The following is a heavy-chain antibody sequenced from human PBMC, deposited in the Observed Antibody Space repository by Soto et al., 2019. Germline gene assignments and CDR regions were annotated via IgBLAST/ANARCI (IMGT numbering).Heavy chain of an antibody. Sequence: GGSLRLSCVASGFIFDDYGMHWVRQAPGKGLEWVSGISWNSGTIVYADSVKGRFTISRDNAKTSLYLQMNSLRVEDTAFYYCAKSPTIAVAGIDYWGQGTLVTVSS. CDR3: AKSPTIAVAGIDY. CDR2: ISWNSGTI. J-gene: IGHJ4*02. D-gene: IGHD6-19*01. V-gene: IGHV3-9*01. CDR1: GFIFDDYG.